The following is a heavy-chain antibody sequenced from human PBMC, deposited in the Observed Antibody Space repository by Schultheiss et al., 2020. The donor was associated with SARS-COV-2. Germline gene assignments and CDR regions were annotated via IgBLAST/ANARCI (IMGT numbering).Heavy chain of an antibody. Sequence: GGSLRLSCAASGFTVSSNYMSWVRQAPGKGLEWVSAISGSGGSTYYADSVKGRFTISRDNSKNTLYLQMNSLRAEDTAVYYCAKDRGYCSGGSCYSEYYFDYWGQGTLVTVSS. CDR3: AKDRGYCSGGSCYSEYYFDY. J-gene: IGHJ4*02. V-gene: IGHV3-23*01. CDR2: ISGSGGST. D-gene: IGHD2-15*01. CDR1: GFTVSSNY.